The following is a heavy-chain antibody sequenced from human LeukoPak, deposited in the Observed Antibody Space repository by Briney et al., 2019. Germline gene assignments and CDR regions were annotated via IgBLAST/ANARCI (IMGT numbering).Heavy chain of an antibody. J-gene: IGHJ4*02. D-gene: IGHD1-26*01. V-gene: IGHV3-23*01. CDR1: GFTFKSYG. CDR3: AGANSGSYSHLDY. CDR2: ISSSGDST. Sequence: GGSLRLSCAASGFTFKSYGMSWVRQAPGKGLEWVSGISSSGDSTYYADSVMGRFTISRDNSKNTLYLQMNSLRAEDTAVYYCAGANSGSYSHLDYWGQGTLVTVSS.